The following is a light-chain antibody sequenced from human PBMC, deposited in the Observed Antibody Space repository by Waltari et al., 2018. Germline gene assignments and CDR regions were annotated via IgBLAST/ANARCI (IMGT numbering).Light chain of an antibody. CDR1: SSDIGGYNY. V-gene: IGLV2-14*03. CDR2: DVN. J-gene: IGLJ1*01. CDR3: CSYTTSSTLDV. Sequence: QSALTQPASVSGSPGQSITISCTGTSSDIGGYNYVSWFQQHPGKAPKLIIYDVNGRPAGVSKRFSVSKSGKPASLTISGLLPEDEADYYCCSYTTSSTLDVCGTGTKVTVL.